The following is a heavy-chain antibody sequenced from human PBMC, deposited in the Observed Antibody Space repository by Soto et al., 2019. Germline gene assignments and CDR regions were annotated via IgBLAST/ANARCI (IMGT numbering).Heavy chain of an antibody. Sequence: SETLSLTCAVSGGSISSSNWWSWVRRPPGKGLEWIGEIYHSGSTNYNPSLKSRVTISVDKSKNQFSLKLSSVTAADTAVYYCASKRITIFGVVIGGMDVWGQGTTVTVS. CDR1: GGSISSSNW. CDR2: IYHSGST. V-gene: IGHV4-4*02. J-gene: IGHJ6*02. CDR3: ASKRITIFGVVIGGMDV. D-gene: IGHD3-3*01.